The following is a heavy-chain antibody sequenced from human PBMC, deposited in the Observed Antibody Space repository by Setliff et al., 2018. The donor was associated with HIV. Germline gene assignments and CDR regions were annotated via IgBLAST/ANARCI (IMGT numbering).Heavy chain of an antibody. Sequence: SETLSLTCTVSGDSIGGAGFYWTWIRQLPGKGLEWIGSIYYSGSTYYNPSLKSRVTISLGTSRWQFSLTLNSVSAADTAVYFCAREAMYYYDTSGHPQGFDYWGQGTLVTVSS. CDR2: IYYSGST. J-gene: IGHJ4*02. D-gene: IGHD3-22*01. CDR3: AREAMYYYDTSGHPQGFDY. V-gene: IGHV4-31*03. CDR1: GDSIGGAGFY.